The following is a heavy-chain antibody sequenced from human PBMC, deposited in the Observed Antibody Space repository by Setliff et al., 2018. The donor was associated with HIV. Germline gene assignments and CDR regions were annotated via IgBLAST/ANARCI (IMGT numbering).Heavy chain of an antibody. CDR2: ISPYNGNT. D-gene: IGHD2-2*01. Sequence: RASVKVSCKASGYTFTNFGITWVRQAPGQGLEWMGWISPYNGNTNYAPELHGRVTMTTDTSTSTASLELRSLRSDDTAVYYCARGPPIVVVPAALLTFDYWGQGTLVTVSS. CDR1: GYTFTNFG. CDR3: ARGPPIVVVPAALLTFDY. V-gene: IGHV1-18*01. J-gene: IGHJ4*02.